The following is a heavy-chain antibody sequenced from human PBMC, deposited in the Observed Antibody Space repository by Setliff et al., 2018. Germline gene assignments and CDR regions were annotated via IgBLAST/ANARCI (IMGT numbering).Heavy chain of an antibody. CDR1: GFTFSSSA. J-gene: IGHJ6*02. CDR2: ISSNITST. Sequence: GSLRLSCAAPGFTFSSSAMAGASQAPGKGLEWVPAISSNITSTYYADSVKGRFTISRYNSKNTLYLQMNSLRAEDTAVYYCAKHGAYNDFLTGYNFYYEMDVWGQGTTVTVSS. D-gene: IGHD3-9*01. CDR3: AKHGAYNDFLTGYNFYYEMDV. V-gene: IGHV3-23*01.